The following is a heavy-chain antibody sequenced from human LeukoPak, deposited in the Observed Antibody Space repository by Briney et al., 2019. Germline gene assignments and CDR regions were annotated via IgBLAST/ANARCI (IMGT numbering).Heavy chain of an antibody. J-gene: IGHJ4*02. V-gene: IGHV4-39*07. Sequence: SETLSLTCTVSGGSISSSSYYWGCIRQPPGKGLEWIGSIYYSGSTYYNPSLKSRVTISVDTSKNQFSLKLSSVTAADTAVYYCARDPGFPYYFDYWGQGTLVTVSS. CDR3: ARDPGFPYYFDY. D-gene: IGHD2/OR15-2a*01. CDR2: IYYSGST. CDR1: GGSISSSSYY.